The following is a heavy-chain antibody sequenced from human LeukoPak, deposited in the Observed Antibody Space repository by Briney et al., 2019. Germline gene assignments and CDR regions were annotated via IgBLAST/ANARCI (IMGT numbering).Heavy chain of an antibody. J-gene: IGHJ6*03. CDR3: ARHFRRDYPDSGSSQYFHYIDV. D-gene: IGHD3-10*01. CDR1: GGSMSDHY. CDR2: IYATGNT. V-gene: IGHV4-4*09. Sequence: SGTLSLTCAVSGGSMSDHYWSWIRQTPGRTLEWTGYIYATGNTNYSPSLKGRVTISLDTSKNHFSLRLRSVTAADTALYYCARHFRRDYPDSGSSQYFHYIDVWGKGTTVVVSS.